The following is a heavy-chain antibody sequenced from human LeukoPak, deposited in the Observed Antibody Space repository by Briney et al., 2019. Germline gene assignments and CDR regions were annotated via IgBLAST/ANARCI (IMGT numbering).Heavy chain of an antibody. V-gene: IGHV4-30-4*01. CDR3: ARDGGRYCGSGSYFLGY. CDR2: VYYSEST. CDR1: GGSISSGDYC. D-gene: IGHD3-10*01. Sequence: SETLSLTCSVSGGSISSGDYCWRRIRQPPGKGLVRTGYVYYSESTYYNPSLKSRVTISVDTSKNQLSLKLSSVTAADTAVYYCARDGGRYCGSGSYFLGYWGQGTLVTVSS. J-gene: IGHJ4*02.